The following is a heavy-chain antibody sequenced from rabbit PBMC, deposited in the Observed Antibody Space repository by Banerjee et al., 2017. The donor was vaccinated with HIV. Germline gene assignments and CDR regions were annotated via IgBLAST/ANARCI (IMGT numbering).Heavy chain of an antibody. V-gene: IGHV1S40*01. D-gene: IGHD4-1*01. CDR3: ARDLAGVIGWNFGL. J-gene: IGHJ4*01. Sequence: SLTLTCTASGSDISSNAMCWVRQAPGKGLELIACIYSSNGDKWYASWVNGRFTISKTSSTTVTLQMTSLTAADTATYFCARDLAGVIGWNFGLWGPGTLVTDS. CDR1: GSDISSNA. CDR2: IYSSNGDK.